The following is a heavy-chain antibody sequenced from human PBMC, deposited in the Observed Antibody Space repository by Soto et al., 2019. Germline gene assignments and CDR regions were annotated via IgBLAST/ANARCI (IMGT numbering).Heavy chain of an antibody. D-gene: IGHD5-18*01. CDR2: MRANSGDT. CDR3: ATYIYGQGFQA. Sequence: QVQLVQPGAEVRKPGASVKVSCKASGDIFTNFDFNWVRQATGQGLEWIGWMRANSGDTGHDQKFQGRVRMTRDTSMSTAYMELSSRRAEDTAVYYCATYIYGQGFQAWGQGTLVFVSS. CDR1: GDIFTNFD. J-gene: IGHJ5*02. V-gene: IGHV1-8*01.